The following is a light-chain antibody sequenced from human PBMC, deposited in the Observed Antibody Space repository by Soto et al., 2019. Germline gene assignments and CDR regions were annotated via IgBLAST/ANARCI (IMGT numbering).Light chain of an antibody. CDR2: LGS. CDR3: MQALQTPPYT. Sequence: DIVMTQSPLSLPVTPGEPASISCRSSQSLLQSNGYNFLDWYLQKPGQSPQLLIYLGSSRASGVPDRFSGSGSGTDFTLKISRVEAEDVGVYYCMQALQTPPYTFGQGTQLEIK. CDR1: QSLLQSNGYNF. J-gene: IGKJ2*01. V-gene: IGKV2-28*01.